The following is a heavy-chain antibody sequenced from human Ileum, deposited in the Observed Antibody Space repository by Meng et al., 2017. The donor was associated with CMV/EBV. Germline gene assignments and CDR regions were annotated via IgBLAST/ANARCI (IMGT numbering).Heavy chain of an antibody. CDR2: IYPGNSDT. V-gene: IGHV5-51*01. Sequence: GESLKISCKGSGYSFSSYWIGWVRQTSGKGLEWLGIIYPGNSDTRYSPSFQGQVTISADKSISTAYLQWSSLKSSDAAMYYCARHLDGYNPLDYWGQGTLVTVSS. J-gene: IGHJ4*02. CDR1: GYSFSSYW. D-gene: IGHD5-24*01. CDR3: ARHLDGYNPLDY.